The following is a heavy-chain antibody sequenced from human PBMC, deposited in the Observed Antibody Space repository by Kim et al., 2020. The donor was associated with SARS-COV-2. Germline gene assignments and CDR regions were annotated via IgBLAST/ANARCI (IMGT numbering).Heavy chain of an antibody. Sequence: GGSLRLSCAASGFTFSSYAMHWVRQAPGKGLEWVAVISYDGSNKYYADSVKGRFTISRDNSKNTLYLQMNSLRAEDTAVYYCARETSPKHDCSGGSCPAGAFDIWGQGTMVTVSS. CDR3: ARETSPKHDCSGGSCPAGAFDI. D-gene: IGHD2-15*01. CDR2: ISYDGSNK. CDR1: GFTFSSYA. J-gene: IGHJ3*02. V-gene: IGHV3-30*04.